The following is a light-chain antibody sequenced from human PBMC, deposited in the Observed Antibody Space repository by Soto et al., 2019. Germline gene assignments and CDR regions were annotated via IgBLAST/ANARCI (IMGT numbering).Light chain of an antibody. Sequence: QSVLTQPPSASRTPGQRVTIPCSGSSSDIGSNSVNWYQQLPGAAPRLRIYGNDHRHSGVPDRFSASKSGTSASLAISGLRSEDEAFYYCATWRDRLKGWVFCGGTKLTVL. V-gene: IGLV1-44*01. CDR1: SSDIGSNS. CDR3: ATWRDRLKGWV. CDR2: GND. J-gene: IGLJ3*02.